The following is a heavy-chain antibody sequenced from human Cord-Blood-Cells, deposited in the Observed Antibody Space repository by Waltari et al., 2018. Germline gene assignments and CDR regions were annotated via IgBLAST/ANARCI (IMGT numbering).Heavy chain of an antibody. J-gene: IGHJ4*02. CDR2: INAGNGNT. V-gene: IGHV1-3*01. Sequence: QVQLVQSGAEVKKPGASVKVSCKASGYTLTSDAMHWVRQAPGQRLEWMGWINAGNGNTKYSQKFQGRVTITRDTSASTAYMELSSLRSEDTAVYYCAREGSGWYVTFDYWGQGTLATVSS. CDR3: AREGSGWYVTFDY. CDR1: GYTLTSDA. D-gene: IGHD6-19*01.